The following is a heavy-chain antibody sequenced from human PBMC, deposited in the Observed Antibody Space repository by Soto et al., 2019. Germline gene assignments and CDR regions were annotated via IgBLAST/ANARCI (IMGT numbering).Heavy chain of an antibody. CDR3: AREHDSSEDY. J-gene: IGHJ4*02. V-gene: IGHV1-69*13. Sequence: VKVSFKASGGTFSSYAISWVRQAPGQGLEWMGGIIPIFGTANYAQKFQGRVTMTADESTITAYMELSSLRSEDSSVYYCAREHDSSEDYWGQGTLVTVSS. CDR1: GGTFSSYA. CDR2: IIPIFGTA. D-gene: IGHD3-22*01.